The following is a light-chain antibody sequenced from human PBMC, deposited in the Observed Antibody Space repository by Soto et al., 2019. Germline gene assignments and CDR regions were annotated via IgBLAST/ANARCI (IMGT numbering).Light chain of an antibody. CDR3: QQRSNWPPIT. J-gene: IGKJ5*01. CDR1: QSVSSY. CDR2: DAT. V-gene: IGKV3-11*01. Sequence: EIVLTQSPATLSLSPGEIATLSCRASQSVSSYLAWYQKKPGQAPRLLIYDATNRATGIPARFSGSGSGTDFTLTISSLEPEDFAVYYCQQRSNWPPITFGQGTRLEIK.